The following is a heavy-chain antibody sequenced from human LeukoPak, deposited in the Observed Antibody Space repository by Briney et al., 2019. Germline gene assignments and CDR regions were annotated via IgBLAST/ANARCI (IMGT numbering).Heavy chain of an antibody. CDR2: IDHSGST. J-gene: IGHJ2*01. CDR1: GGSFSDHY. CDR3: ARVGGLLRQYWYFDL. D-gene: IGHD3-10*01. Sequence: SETLSLTCGVSGGSFSDHYWSWIRQPPEKGLEWIGEIDHSGSTNYNPSLKSRVTISVDTSKNQFSLKLSSVTAADTAVYYCARVGGLLRQYWYFDLWGRGTLVTVSS. V-gene: IGHV4-34*01.